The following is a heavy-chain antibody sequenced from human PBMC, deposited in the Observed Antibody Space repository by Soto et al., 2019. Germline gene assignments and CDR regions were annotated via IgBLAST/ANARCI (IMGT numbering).Heavy chain of an antibody. J-gene: IGHJ5*02. V-gene: IGHV4-4*07. Sequence: QVQLLESGPGLVKPSDTLSLTCNVSGASTTIYYWSWVRQSAGKGLEWIGHIYTTGNVNNNPSLRSRVTMSRDSSKNQLSLKLTSVTAADTAVYYCVRDRLNWFDPWGQGLQVTVSS. CDR2: IYTTGNV. CDR3: VRDRLNWFDP. CDR1: GASTTIYY.